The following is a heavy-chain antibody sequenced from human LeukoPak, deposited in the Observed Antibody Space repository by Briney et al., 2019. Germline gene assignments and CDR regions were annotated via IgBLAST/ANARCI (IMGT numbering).Heavy chain of an antibody. CDR3: AKGGYASCFDP. Sequence: GGSLRLSCEASGFTFSEHSMSWVRQAPGKGLEWVSTIKRDGSNTYYTDSVEGRFTISRDNSKNTLYLEMNTLRAEDTAVYYCAKGGYASCFDPWGQGTQVTVSS. CDR1: GFTFSEHS. V-gene: IGHV3-23*05. J-gene: IGHJ5*02. D-gene: IGHD2-15*01. CDR2: IKRDGSNT.